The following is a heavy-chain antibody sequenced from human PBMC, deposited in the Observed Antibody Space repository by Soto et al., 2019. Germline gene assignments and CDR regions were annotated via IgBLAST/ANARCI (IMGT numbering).Heavy chain of an antibody. V-gene: IGHV3-9*01. CDR3: AKDVELELLTYFYY. CDR2: ISWNSGSI. Sequence: EVQLVESGGGLVQPGRSLRLSCAASGFTFDDYAMHWVRQAPGKGLEWVSGISWNSGSIGYADSVKGRFTISRDNAKNSLYLQMNSLRAEDTALYYCAKDVELELLTYFYYWGQGTLVTVSS. D-gene: IGHD1-7*01. J-gene: IGHJ4*02. CDR1: GFTFDDYA.